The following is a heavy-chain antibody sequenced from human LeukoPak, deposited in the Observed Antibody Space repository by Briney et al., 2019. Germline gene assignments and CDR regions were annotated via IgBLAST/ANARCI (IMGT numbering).Heavy chain of an antibody. D-gene: IGHD2-8*02. V-gene: IGHV1-3*01. J-gene: IGHJ4*02. Sequence: ASVKVSCKASGYTFNSYAMQWVRQAPGQRLEWMGWINAGNGDTKYAQKFQGRVTITRDTSASTAYMDLSSLRSEDTAVYYCAIHCTGGSCSRSYYFDYWGQGTLVTVSS. CDR1: GYTFNSYA. CDR3: AIHCTGGSCSRSYYFDY. CDR2: INAGNGDT.